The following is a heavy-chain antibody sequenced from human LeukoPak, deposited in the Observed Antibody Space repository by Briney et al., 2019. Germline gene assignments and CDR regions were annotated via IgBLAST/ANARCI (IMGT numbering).Heavy chain of an antibody. CDR2: ISAYTSYR. J-gene: IGHJ4*02. V-gene: IGHV1-18*01. CDR3: ARGTAAVAGVFDY. Sequence: SLKVSCKASVYTFSSYGISWVRQAPGQGPEWVGWISAYTSYRNYAEKVQGRVTMTTDTSTSTAYMELRSLRAGDAAVYYCARGTAAVAGVFDYWGQGTLVTVCS. D-gene: IGHD6-19*01. CDR1: VYTFSSYG.